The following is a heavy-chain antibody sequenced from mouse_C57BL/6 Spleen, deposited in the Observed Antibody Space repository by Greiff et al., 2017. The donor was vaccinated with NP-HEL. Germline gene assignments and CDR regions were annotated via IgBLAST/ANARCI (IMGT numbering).Heavy chain of an antibody. CDR2: IYPGDGDT. Sequence: QVQLQQSGPELVKPGASVKISCKASGYAFSSSWMNWVKQRPGKGLEWIGRIYPGDGDTNYNGKFKGKATLTADKSTSTAYMQLSSLTSEDSAVYFCAREPLSTMVTTGAFDYWGQGTTLTVSS. D-gene: IGHD2-2*01. V-gene: IGHV1-82*01. CDR1: GYAFSSSW. J-gene: IGHJ2*01. CDR3: AREPLSTMVTTGAFDY.